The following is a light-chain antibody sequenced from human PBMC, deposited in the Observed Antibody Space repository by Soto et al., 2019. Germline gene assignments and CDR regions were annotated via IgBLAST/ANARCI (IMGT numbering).Light chain of an antibody. CDR2: AAS. J-gene: IGKJ1*01. CDR1: QAISNY. CDR3: QKDNSAPLT. Sequence: DIQMTQSPSSLSASVGDRVTITCRASQAISNYLAWYQQKPGKAPKVLIYAASILQSVVPSRFSGSGSGTAFTLTISSLQPEDVSKYYCQKDNSAPLTFGQGTKVEIK. V-gene: IGKV1-27*01.